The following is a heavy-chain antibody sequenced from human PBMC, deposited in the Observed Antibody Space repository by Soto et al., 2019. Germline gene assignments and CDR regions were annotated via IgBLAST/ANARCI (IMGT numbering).Heavy chain of an antibody. CDR2: ISSSGSTI. Sequence: QVQLVESGGALVKPGGSLRLSCAASGFTFSDYYMSWIRKAPGKGLEWVSYISSSGSTIYYADSVKGRFTISRDNAKNSLYLQLNSLRAEDTALYYCARSYFPTYFYYGMDFWGQGTTVTVSS. CDR1: GFTFSDYY. J-gene: IGHJ6*02. D-gene: IGHD3-10*01. CDR3: ARSYFPTYFYYGMDF. V-gene: IGHV3-11*01.